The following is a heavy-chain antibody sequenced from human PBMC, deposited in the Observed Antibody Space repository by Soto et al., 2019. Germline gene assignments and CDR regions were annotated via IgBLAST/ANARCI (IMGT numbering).Heavy chain of an antibody. V-gene: IGHV3-21*01. D-gene: IGHD3-16*01. Sequence: NPGGSLRLSCAASGFTFSSYSMNWVRQAPGKGLEWVSSISSSSTHIYYADSVKGRFTISRDNAKNSLYLQMSSLRGEDTAVYYCAREGGGMPVANWFDPWGQGTLFTV. CDR2: ISSSSTHI. J-gene: IGHJ5*02. CDR3: AREGGGMPVANWFDP. CDR1: GFTFSSYS.